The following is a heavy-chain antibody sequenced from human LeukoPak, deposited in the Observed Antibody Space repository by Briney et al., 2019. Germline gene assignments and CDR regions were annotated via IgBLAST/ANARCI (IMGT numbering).Heavy chain of an antibody. J-gene: IGHJ4*02. CDR1: GFSLNTNRAG. D-gene: IGHD3-10*02. CDR3: AHTYHVHRVLGFDY. V-gene: IGHV2-5*01. Sequence: SGPTLMKATQTLTLTCTLSGFSLNTNRAGVAWIRRSPVKALEWLAIIYWNDDERYSSSLKSRLTIANDTSRTQVVLIMTNMDPDDTATYYCAHTYHVHRVLGFDYWGQGILVTVSS. CDR2: IYWNDDE.